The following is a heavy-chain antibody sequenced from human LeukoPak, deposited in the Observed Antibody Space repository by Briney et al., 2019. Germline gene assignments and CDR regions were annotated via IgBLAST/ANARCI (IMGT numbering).Heavy chain of an antibody. CDR3: ARTSAYGSSWHSY. CDR1: GGTFSNYA. CDR2: ISGYNDNT. Sequence: GASVKVSCKASGGTFSNYAISWVRQAPGQGLEWMGWISGYNDNTHYAQKFQGRVTMTTDTSTSTAYMHLRSLRSDDTAVYFCARTSAYGSSWHSYWGQGTLVTVSS. D-gene: IGHD6-13*01. V-gene: IGHV1-18*01. J-gene: IGHJ4*02.